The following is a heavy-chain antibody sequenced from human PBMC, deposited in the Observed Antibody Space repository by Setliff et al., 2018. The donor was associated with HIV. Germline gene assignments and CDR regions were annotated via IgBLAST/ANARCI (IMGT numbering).Heavy chain of an antibody. J-gene: IGHJ3*02. D-gene: IGHD3-9*01. CDR1: GYSFTSYW. V-gene: IGHV5-51*01. CDR3: ARQGDYDILTGYYRGPHDAFDI. CDR2: IYPGDSDT. Sequence: GESLKISCKGSGYSFTSYWIGWVRQMPGKGLEWMGIIYPGDSDTRYSLSFQGQVTISADKSISTAYLQWSSLKASDTAMYYCARQGDYDILTGYYRGPHDAFDIWGQGTMVTVSS.